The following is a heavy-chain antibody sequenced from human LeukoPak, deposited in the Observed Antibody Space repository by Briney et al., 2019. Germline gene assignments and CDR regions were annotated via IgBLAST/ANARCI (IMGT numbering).Heavy chain of an antibody. CDR1: GYTFTGYY. V-gene: IGHV1-2*02. CDR3: ARTYYYGSGSSGY. D-gene: IGHD3-10*01. CDR2: INPNSGGT. J-gene: IGHJ4*02. Sequence: ASVKVSCKASGYTFTGYYMHWVRQAPGPGLEWMGWINPNSGGTNYAQKFQGRVTMTRDTSISTAYMELSRLRSDDTAVYYCARTYYYGSGSSGYWGQGTLVTVSS.